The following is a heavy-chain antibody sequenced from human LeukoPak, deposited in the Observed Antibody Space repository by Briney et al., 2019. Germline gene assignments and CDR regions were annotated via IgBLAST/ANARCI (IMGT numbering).Heavy chain of an antibody. D-gene: IGHD2-21*02. J-gene: IGHJ4*02. CDR2: FYHSGSS. CDR3: AREAHIVVVTAIRYFDY. Sequence: SETLFLTCAVSGGSIRSSNWWSWVRQPPGKGLEWIGEFYHSGSSNYNPSLKGRVTRSVDKSKCQFALKLSSVTAAHTAVYYCAREAHIVVVTAIRYFDYWGQGTLVTVSS. V-gene: IGHV4-4*02. CDR1: GGSIRSSNW.